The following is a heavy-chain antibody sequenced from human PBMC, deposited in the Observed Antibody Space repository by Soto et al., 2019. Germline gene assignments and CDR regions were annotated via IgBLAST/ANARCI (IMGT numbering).Heavy chain of an antibody. CDR1: GFTFSSYG. Sequence: ESGGGVVQPGRSLRLSCAASGFTFSSYGMHWVRQAPGKGLEWVAVISYDGSNKYYADSVKGRFTISRDNSKNTLYLQMNSLRAEDTAVYYCARRYSGYDYRHYYGMDVWGQGTTVTVSS. J-gene: IGHJ6*02. CDR2: ISYDGSNK. CDR3: ARRYSGYDYRHYYGMDV. V-gene: IGHV3-30*03. D-gene: IGHD5-12*01.